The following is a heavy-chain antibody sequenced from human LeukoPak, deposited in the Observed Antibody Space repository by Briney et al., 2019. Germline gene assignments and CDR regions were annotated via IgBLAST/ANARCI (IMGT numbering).Heavy chain of an antibody. D-gene: IGHD4-11*01. V-gene: IGHV4-61*02. CDR1: GGSISSGSYY. J-gene: IGHJ5*02. Sequence: NPSETLSLTCTVSGGSISSGSYYWSWIRQPAGKGLEWIGRIYTSGSTNYNPSLKSRVTISVDTSKNQFSLKLSSVTAADTAVYYCARGGPSMRLGNWFDPWGQGTLVTVSS. CDR2: IYTSGST. CDR3: ARGGPSMRLGNWFDP.